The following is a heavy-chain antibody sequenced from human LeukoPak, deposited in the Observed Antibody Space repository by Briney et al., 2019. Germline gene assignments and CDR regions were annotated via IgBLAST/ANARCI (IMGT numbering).Heavy chain of an antibody. J-gene: IGHJ4*02. CDR2: IHYSGST. CDR3: ARGGSKQWLVDDS. V-gene: IGHV4-59*01. Sequence: PSETLSLTCTVSGGSFSGYYWSWIRQPPGKGLEWLGYIHYSGSTNYNPSLKSRVTISVDTSKNQFSLKLSSVTAADTAIYYCARGGSKQWLVDDSWGQGTLVTVSS. CDR1: GGSFSGYY. D-gene: IGHD6-19*01.